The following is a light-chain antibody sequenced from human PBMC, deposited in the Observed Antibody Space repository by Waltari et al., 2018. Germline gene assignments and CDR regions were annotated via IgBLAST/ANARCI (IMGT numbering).Light chain of an antibody. Sequence: VLTQPPSVSVAPGEAAKITCERDNIGSERVHWYQQKSGPAPVLVIYFENDRPPVTPDRFSGSSSGNTATLTISRIEAGDEADYYCQLWDSNSDRPVFGTGTKVSV. CDR3: QLWDSNSDRPV. V-gene: IGLV3-21*04. CDR1: NIGSER. CDR2: FEN. J-gene: IGLJ1*01.